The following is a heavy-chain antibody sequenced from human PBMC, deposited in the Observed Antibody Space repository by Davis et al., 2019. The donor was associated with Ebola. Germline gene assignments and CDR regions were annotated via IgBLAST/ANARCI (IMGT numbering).Heavy chain of an antibody. CDR2: INAGNGNT. CDR3: ARGRLELPRY. J-gene: IGHJ4*02. CDR1: GYTFTSYA. D-gene: IGHD1-7*01. V-gene: IGHV1-3*01. Sequence: AASLKVSCKASGYTFTSYAMHWMRQAPGQRLEWMGWINAGNGNTKYSQKFQGRVTITRDTSASTAYMELSSLRSEDTAVYYCARGRLELPRYWGQGTLVTVSS.